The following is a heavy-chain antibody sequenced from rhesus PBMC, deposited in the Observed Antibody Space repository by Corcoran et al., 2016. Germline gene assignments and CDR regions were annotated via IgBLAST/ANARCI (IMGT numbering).Heavy chain of an antibody. D-gene: IGHD6-43*01. CDR1: GFTLRDLN. CDR3: ARDRGYSSSYTSFDY. J-gene: IGHJ4*01. CDR2: ISDGGGST. Sequence: EVQLVESGGGLAKPGGSLRLSCSASGFTLRDLNMPWVRPASGKGLGWGSRISDGGGSTWYADSVKGRFTISRENAKNTLYLQMDSLRAEDTAVYYCARDRGYSSSYTSFDYWGQGVLVTVSS. V-gene: IGHV3-59*01.